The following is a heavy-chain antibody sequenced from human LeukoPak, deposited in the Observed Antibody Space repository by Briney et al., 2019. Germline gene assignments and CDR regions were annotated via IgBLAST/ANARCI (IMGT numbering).Heavy chain of an antibody. Sequence: PSETLSLTCAVYGGSFSGYYWSWIRQPPGKGLEWIGEINHSGSTNYNPSLKSRVTISVDTSKNQFSLKLSSVTAADTAVYYCARRGWLDAFDIWGQGTMVSVSS. J-gene: IGHJ3*02. CDR3: ARRGWLDAFDI. CDR1: GGSFSGYY. D-gene: IGHD6-19*01. CDR2: INHSGST. V-gene: IGHV4-34*01.